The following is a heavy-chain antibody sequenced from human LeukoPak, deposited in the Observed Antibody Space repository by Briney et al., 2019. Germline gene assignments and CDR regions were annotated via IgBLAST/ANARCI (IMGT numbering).Heavy chain of an antibody. CDR3: ARDRRYYDSSGYPAFDI. V-gene: IGHV4-34*01. D-gene: IGHD3-22*01. Sequence: SETLSLTCAVYGGSFSGYYWSWIRQPPGKGLEWIGEINHSGSTNYDPSLKSRVTISVDTSKNQFSLKLSSVTAADTAVYYCARDRRYYDSSGYPAFDIWGQGTMVTVSS. CDR2: INHSGST. CDR1: GGSFSGYY. J-gene: IGHJ3*02.